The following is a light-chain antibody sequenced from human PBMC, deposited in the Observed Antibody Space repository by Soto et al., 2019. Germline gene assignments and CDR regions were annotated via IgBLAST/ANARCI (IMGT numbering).Light chain of an antibody. CDR1: QSVSSSY. CDR2: GAS. V-gene: IGKV3-20*01. Sequence: DIVMTQSPDSLAVSPGERATLSCRASQSVSSSYLAWYQQKPGQAPRLLIYGASSRATGIPDRFSGSGSGTDFTLTISRLEPEDFAVYYCQQYGSSPDTFGQGTKLEIK. CDR3: QQYGSSPDT. J-gene: IGKJ2*01.